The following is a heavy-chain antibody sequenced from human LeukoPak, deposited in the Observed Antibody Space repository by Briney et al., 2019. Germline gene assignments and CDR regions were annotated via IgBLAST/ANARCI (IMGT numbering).Heavy chain of an antibody. CDR2: ISAYSNNT. V-gene: IGHV1-18*01. J-gene: IGHJ4*02. CDR1: GYTFTSYG. CDR3: ARGGIHLWPRAFDY. Sequence: ASVKVSCKASGYTFTSYGISWVQQAPGQGLEWMGWISAYSNNTNYAQKFQGRVTVTTDTSTSTAYMELRSLRSDDTAVYFCARGGIHLWPRAFDYWGQGTLVTVSS. D-gene: IGHD5-18*01.